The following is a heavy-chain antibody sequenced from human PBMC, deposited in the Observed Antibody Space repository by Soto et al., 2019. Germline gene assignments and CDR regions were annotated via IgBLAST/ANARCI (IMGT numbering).Heavy chain of an antibody. Sequence: GGSLRLSCAASGFTFRNHAMHWVRQAPDKGLECVSVIACGGSSTYYADSVKGRFTISRDNSKNTLYLQMNSLRAEDTAVYYCAKAAGYSSEDYYYGMDVWGQGTTVTVSS. CDR2: IACGGSST. CDR3: AKAAGYSSEDYYYGMDV. D-gene: IGHD6-19*01. V-gene: IGHV3-23*03. CDR1: GFTFRNHA. J-gene: IGHJ6*02.